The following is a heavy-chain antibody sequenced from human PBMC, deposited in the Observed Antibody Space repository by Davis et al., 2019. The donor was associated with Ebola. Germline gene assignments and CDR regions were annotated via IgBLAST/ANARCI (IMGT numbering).Heavy chain of an antibody. CDR2: ISSSGSTI. D-gene: IGHD2-2*01. CDR1: GFTFSSYE. V-gene: IGHV3-48*03. Sequence: GESLKISCAASGFTFSSYEMNWVRQAPGKGLEWVSYISSSGSTIYYADSVKGRFTISRDNAKNSLYLQMNSLRAEDTALYYCAREGTYCSSTSCSLYYYYGMDVWGQGTTVTVSS. CDR3: AREGTYCSSTSCSLYYYYGMDV. J-gene: IGHJ6*02.